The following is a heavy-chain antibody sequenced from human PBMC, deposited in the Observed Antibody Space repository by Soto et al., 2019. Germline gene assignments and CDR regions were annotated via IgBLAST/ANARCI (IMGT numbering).Heavy chain of an antibody. CDR2: ISGSGGST. CDR1: GFTFSSYW. J-gene: IGHJ4*01. D-gene: IGHD1-1*01. V-gene: IGHV3-23*01. CDR3: AKGTAEHSVFDY. Sequence: QPGGSLRLSCAASGFTFSSYWMHWVRQAPGKGLEWVSAISGSGGSTYYADSVKGRFTISRDNSKNTLYLQVNSLRAADEAVHDCAKGTAEHSVFDYLLHRTPVTV.